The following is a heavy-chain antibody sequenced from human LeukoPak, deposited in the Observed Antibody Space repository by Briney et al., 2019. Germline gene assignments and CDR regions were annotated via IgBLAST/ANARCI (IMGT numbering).Heavy chain of an antibody. Sequence: ASVKVSCKASGYTFTGYYMHWVRQAPGQGLERMGWINPNSGGTNYAQKFQGRVTMTRDTSISTAYMELSRLRSDDTAVYYCARKTLNRGFFDPWGQGTLVTVSS. CDR1: GYTFTGYY. V-gene: IGHV1-2*02. J-gene: IGHJ5*02. CDR2: INPNSGGT. D-gene: IGHD5-12*01. CDR3: ARKTLNRGFFDP.